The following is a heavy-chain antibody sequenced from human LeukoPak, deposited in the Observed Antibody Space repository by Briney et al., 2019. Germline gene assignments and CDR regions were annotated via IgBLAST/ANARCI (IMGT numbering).Heavy chain of an antibody. CDR3: ARAGKWSSLGHLDY. CDR2: ISSSSSTI. V-gene: IGHV3-48*01. Sequence: GGSLRLSCAASGFTFSSYSMNWVRQAPGKGLEWVSYISSSSSTIYYADSVKGRFTISRDNAKNSLYLQMNSLRAEDTAVYYCARAGKWSSLGHLDYRGQGTLVTVSS. J-gene: IGHJ4*02. CDR1: GFTFSSYS. D-gene: IGHD2-15*01.